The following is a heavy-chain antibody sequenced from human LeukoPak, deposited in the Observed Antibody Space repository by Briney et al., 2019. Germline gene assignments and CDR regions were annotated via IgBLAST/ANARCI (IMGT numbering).Heavy chain of an antibody. V-gene: IGHV4-59*01. CDR3: ARIGWEQPAY. D-gene: IGHD1-26*01. CDR2: IYYSGST. Sequence: SETLSLTCTVSGGSISNYYWSWIRQPPGKGLEWIGYIYYSGSTNCNPSLKSRVTISVDTSKNQFSLKLTSVTAADTAVYYCARIGWEQPAYWGQGTLVTVSS. CDR1: GGSISNYY. J-gene: IGHJ4*02.